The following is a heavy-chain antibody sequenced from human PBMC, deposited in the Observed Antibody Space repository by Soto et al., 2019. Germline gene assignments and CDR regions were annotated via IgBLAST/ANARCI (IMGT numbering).Heavy chain of an antibody. CDR3: ARVPDY. J-gene: IGHJ4*02. CDR1: GGSISSGGYS. V-gene: IGHV4-30-2*01. Sequence: QLQLLESGSGLVKPSQTLSLTCAVSGGSISSGGYSWSWIRQPPGKGLEYIGYIYHSVSTYYNPSLKSRVTISVDRSKNQFSLRLSSVTAADTAVCYCARVPDYWGQGTLVTVSS. CDR2: IYHSVST.